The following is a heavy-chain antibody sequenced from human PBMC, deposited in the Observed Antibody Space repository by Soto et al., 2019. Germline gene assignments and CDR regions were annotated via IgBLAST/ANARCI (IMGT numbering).Heavy chain of an antibody. V-gene: IGHV4-34*01. D-gene: IGHD6-13*01. J-gene: IGHJ4*02. CDR1: GGSFSGYY. Sequence: PSETLSLTCAVYGGSFSGYYCSWIRQPPGKGLEWIGEINHSGSTNYNPSLKSRVTISVDTSKNQFSLKLSSVTAADTAGYYCARVPHLYSSSWHSNAFDYWGQGTLVTVSS. CDR3: ARVPHLYSSSWHSNAFDY. CDR2: INHSGST.